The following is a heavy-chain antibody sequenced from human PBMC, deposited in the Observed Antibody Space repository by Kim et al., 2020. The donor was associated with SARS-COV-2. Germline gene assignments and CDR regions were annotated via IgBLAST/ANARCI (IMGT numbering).Heavy chain of an antibody. CDR1: GGSFSGYY. D-gene: IGHD6-13*01. Sequence: SETLSLTCAVYGGSFSGYYWSWIRQPPGKGLEWIGEINHSGSTNYNPSLKSRVTISVDTSKNQFSLKLSSVTAADTAVYYCARVGIAAAVFYWGQGTLVTVSS. J-gene: IGHJ4*02. V-gene: IGHV4-34*01. CDR3: ARVGIAAAVFY. CDR2: INHSGST.